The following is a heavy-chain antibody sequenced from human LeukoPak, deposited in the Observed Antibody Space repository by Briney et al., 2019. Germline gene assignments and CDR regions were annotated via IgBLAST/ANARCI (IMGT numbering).Heavy chain of an antibody. Sequence: GGSLRLSCAASGFTFSSYSMNWVRQAPGKGLEWVSSISSSSSYIYYADSVKGRFTISRDNAKNSLYLQMNSLRAEDTAVYYCASAIQGIANWFDPWGQGTLVTVSS. V-gene: IGHV3-21*01. CDR2: ISSSSSYI. D-gene: IGHD6-13*01. CDR1: GFTFSSYS. CDR3: ASAIQGIANWFDP. J-gene: IGHJ5*02.